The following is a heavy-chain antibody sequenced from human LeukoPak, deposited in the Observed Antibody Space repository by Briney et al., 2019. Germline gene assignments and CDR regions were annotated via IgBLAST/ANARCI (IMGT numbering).Heavy chain of an antibody. CDR3: ARDPGGFDP. CDR1: GGSISSYY. Sequence: SETLSLTCTVSGGSISSYYWSWVRQPPGKGLEWIGYIYYSGSTNYNPSLKSRVTISVDTSKNQFSLKLSSVTAADTAVYYCARDPGGFDPWGQGTLVTVSS. V-gene: IGHV4-59*01. D-gene: IGHD3-10*01. CDR2: IYYSGST. J-gene: IGHJ5*02.